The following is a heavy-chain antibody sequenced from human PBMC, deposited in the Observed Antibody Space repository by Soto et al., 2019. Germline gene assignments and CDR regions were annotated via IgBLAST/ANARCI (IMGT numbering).Heavy chain of an antibody. J-gene: IGHJ4*02. D-gene: IGHD3-16*02. V-gene: IGHV4-34*01. CDR2: INHSGST. CDR1: GGSFSGYY. CDR3: ASGGMITFGGVIAKVGGFDY. Sequence: SETLSLTCAVYGGSFSGYYWSWIRQPPGKGLEWIGEINHSGSTNYNPSLKSRVTISVDTSKNQFSLKLSSVTAADTAVYYCASGGMITFGGVIAKVGGFDYWGQGTLVTVSS.